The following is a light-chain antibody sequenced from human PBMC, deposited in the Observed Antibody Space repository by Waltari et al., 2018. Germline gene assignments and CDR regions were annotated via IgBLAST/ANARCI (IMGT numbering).Light chain of an antibody. CDR1: QGISSY. J-gene: IGKJ1*01. CDR2: YAN. Sequence: IQMSQSPSSLSASVGDRVTITCRASQGISSYLNWYQQKPGKAPKLLIYYANSLASRVPSRFSGSGSGTEFTLTISSLQPEDFATYYCQQGNSNPWTFGQGTKVEIK. CDR3: QQGNSNPWT. V-gene: IGKV1-13*02.